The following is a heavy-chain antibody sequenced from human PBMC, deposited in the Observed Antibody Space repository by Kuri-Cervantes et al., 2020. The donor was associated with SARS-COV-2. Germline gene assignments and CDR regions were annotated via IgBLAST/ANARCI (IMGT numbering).Heavy chain of an antibody. J-gene: IGHJ2*01. D-gene: IGHD3-16*01. Sequence: SETLSLTCTVYGGSFSGYSWFWIRQPPGKGLEWIGEIYHGGRTYYNPSLKSRVTISVDRSKNQFSLKLSSVTAADTAVYYCARDMRSAELAFDLWGRGTLVTVSS. CDR2: IYHGGRT. CDR3: ARDMRSAELAFDL. V-gene: IGHV4-34*01. CDR1: GGSFSGYS.